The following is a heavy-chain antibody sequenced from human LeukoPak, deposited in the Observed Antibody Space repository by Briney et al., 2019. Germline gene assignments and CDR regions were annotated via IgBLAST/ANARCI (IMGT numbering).Heavy chain of an antibody. CDR3: ARVGAPPSNYRYYYYYMDV. Sequence: PSETLSLTCTVSGGSISSYYWSWIRQPPGKGLEWIGYIYYSGSTNYNPSLKSRVTISVDTSKNQFSLKLSSVIAADTAVYYCARVGAPPSNYRYYYYYMDVWGKGTTVTVSS. CDR1: GGSISSYY. D-gene: IGHD4-11*01. J-gene: IGHJ6*03. CDR2: IYYSGST. V-gene: IGHV4-59*01.